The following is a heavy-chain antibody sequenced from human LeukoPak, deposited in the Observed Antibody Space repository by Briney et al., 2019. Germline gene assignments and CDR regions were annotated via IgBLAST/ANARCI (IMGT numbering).Heavy chain of an antibody. CDR3: ARHTFGYQGGAFDI. J-gene: IGHJ3*02. CDR1: GGSISSYY. V-gene: IGHV4-59*08. D-gene: IGHD5-18*01. Sequence: SDTLSLTCTVSGGSISSYYWSWIRQPPGKGLEWIGYIYYSGSTNYNPSLKSRVTISVDTSKNQFSLKLGSVTAADTAVYYCARHTFGYQGGAFDIWGQGTMVTVSS. CDR2: IYYSGST.